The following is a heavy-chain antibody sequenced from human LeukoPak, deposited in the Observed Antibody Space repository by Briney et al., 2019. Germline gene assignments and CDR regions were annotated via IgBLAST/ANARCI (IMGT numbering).Heavy chain of an antibody. CDR2: IGADGGST. V-gene: IGHV3-23*01. J-gene: IGHJ4*02. Sequence: GGSLRLSCAASGFTFRTNVMTWVRQAPGKGLEWVSAIGADGGSTDYADSVRGRFTISRDNSKNTPFLQMNSLRAEDTALYYCARRVGGTPDYWGRGTLVTVSS. CDR1: GFTFRTNV. CDR3: ARRVGGTPDY. D-gene: IGHD6-19*01.